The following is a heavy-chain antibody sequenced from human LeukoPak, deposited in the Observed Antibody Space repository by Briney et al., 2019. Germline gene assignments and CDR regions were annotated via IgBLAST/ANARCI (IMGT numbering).Heavy chain of an antibody. CDR2: ISRSGGRT. J-gene: IGHJ4*02. D-gene: IGHD5-18*01. CDR1: GFTFNNYT. V-gene: IGHV3-23*01. Sequence: GGSLRLSCAASGFTFNNYTMSWVRPAPGKGLEWVSTISRSGGRTYYEDSLKGRFTISRNISKNMLYLQMNSLRAEDTAVDYCAKDQDWPTAMITNWGQGTLVTVSS. CDR3: AKDQDWPTAMITN.